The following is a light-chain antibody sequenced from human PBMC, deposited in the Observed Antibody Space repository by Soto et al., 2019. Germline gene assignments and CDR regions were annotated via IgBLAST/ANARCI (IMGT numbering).Light chain of an antibody. CDR1: QSVSSK. V-gene: IGKV3-15*01. CDR2: GAS. Sequence: EIVMTQSPATLSVSPGERATLSCRASQSVSSKLAWFQQKPGQAPSLLIYGASTRATGIPARFSGSGSGTEFTLTISSLQSEDFAVYYCQQYNNWPVLTFGGGTKVDI. J-gene: IGKJ4*01. CDR3: QQYNNWPVLT.